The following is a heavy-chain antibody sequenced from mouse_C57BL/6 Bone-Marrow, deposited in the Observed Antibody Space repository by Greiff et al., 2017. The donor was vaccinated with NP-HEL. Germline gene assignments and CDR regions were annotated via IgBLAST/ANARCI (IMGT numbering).Heavy chain of an antibody. CDR1: GFTFSSYG. Sequence: EVKLMESGGDLVKPGGSLKLSCAASGFTFSSYGMSWVRQTPDKRLEWVATISSGGSYTYYPDSVKGRFTISRDNAKNTLYLQMSSLKSEDTAMYYCARQNYSNYVNYAMDYWGQGTSVTVSS. CDR3: ARQNYSNYVNYAMDY. J-gene: IGHJ4*01. D-gene: IGHD2-5*01. V-gene: IGHV5-6*01. CDR2: ISSGGSYT.